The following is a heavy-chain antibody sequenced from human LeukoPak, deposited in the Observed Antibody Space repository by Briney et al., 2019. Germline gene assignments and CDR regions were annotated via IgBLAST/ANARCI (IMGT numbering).Heavy chain of an antibody. V-gene: IGHV4-61*08. CDR3: ARVDCSSTSCPADY. CDR2: IYYSGST. D-gene: IGHD2-2*01. J-gene: IGHJ4*02. Sequence: SETLSLTCAVSGGSINSGGYYWSWIRQPPGKGLEWIGYIYYSGSTNYNPSLKSRVTISVDTSKNQFSLKLSSVTAADTAVYYCARVDCSSTSCPADYWGQGTLVTVSS. CDR1: GGSINSGGYY.